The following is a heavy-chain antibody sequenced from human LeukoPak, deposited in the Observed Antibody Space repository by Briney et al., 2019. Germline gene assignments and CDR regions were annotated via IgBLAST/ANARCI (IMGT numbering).Heavy chain of an antibody. Sequence: SVKVSCKASGGTFSSYAISWVRQAPGQGLEWMGGIIPIFGTANYAQKFQGRVTITADKSTSTAYMELSGLRSEDTAVYYCARISLGYCSSTSCYAAVYYYGMDVWGKGTTVTVSS. CDR1: GGTFSSYA. D-gene: IGHD2-2*01. V-gene: IGHV1-69*06. J-gene: IGHJ6*04. CDR2: IIPIFGTA. CDR3: ARISLGYCSSTSCYAAVYYYGMDV.